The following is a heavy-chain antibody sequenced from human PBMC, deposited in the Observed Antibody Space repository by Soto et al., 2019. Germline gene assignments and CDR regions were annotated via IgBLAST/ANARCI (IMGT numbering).Heavy chain of an antibody. V-gene: IGHV3-23*01. Sequence: GGSLRLSCAASGFAFSSHPMSWVRQAPERGLEWASGISDSGGLTYNADSVKGRFTISRDNSKNTLYLQMNSLRAEDTAVYYCARRRSFGMDVWGQGTTVTVSS. D-gene: IGHD3-16*02. CDR3: ARRRSFGMDV. CDR2: ISDSGGLT. CDR1: GFAFSSHP. J-gene: IGHJ6*02.